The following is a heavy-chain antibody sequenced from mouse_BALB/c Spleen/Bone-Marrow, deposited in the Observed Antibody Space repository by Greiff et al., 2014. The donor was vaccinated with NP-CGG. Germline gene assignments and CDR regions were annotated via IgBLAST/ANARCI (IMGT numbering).Heavy chain of an antibody. CDR3: ASYYRYSFDY. CDR1: GFNIKDTY. D-gene: IGHD2-14*01. Sequence: VQLQQSGAELVKPGASVKLSCTGSGFNIKDTYMHWVKQRPEQGLEWIGRTDPANGNTKYDPKFQGKATITADTSSNTAYLQLSSLTSEDTAIYYCASYYRYSFDYWGQGTTLTVSS. V-gene: IGHV14-3*02. CDR2: TDPANGNT. J-gene: IGHJ2*01.